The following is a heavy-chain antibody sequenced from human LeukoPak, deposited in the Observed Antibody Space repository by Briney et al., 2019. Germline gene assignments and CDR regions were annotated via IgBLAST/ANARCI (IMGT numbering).Heavy chain of an antibody. CDR2: IYHSGST. J-gene: IGHJ4*02. V-gene: IGHV4-30-2*01. D-gene: IGHD1-26*01. CDR1: GGSISSGGYY. CDR3: ASGASYYFDY. Sequence: SETLSLTCTVSGGSISSGGYYWSWIRQPPGKGLEWIGYIYHSGSTYYNPSLKSRVTISVDRSKNQFSLKLSSVTAADTAVYYCASGASYYFDYWGQGTLATVSS.